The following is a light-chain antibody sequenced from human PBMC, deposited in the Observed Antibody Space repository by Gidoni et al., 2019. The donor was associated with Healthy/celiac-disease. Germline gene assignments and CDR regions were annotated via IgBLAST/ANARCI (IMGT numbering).Light chain of an antibody. CDR3: QQRSNWPLT. Sequence: EIVLTQSPATLSLSPGERGTLSCRASQSVSTYLAWYQQKPGQAPRPLIYDASNRATGIPARFSGSGSGTDFTLTISSLEPEDFAVYYCQQRSNWPLTFGGGTNVEIK. J-gene: IGKJ4*01. V-gene: IGKV3-11*01. CDR1: QSVSTY. CDR2: DAS.